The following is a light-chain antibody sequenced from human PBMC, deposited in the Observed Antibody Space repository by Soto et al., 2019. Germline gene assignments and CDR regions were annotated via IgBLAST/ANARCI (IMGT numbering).Light chain of an antibody. V-gene: IGLV1-40*01. Sequence: QTAVTQPPSVSGAPGQRVTISCTGSSSNIGSTSDVQWYQQLPGTAPKLRIHGNTDRPSGVPHRFSGSKSGTSASLAITGLQADDEADYYCQSYDDSLSVHYVFGTGTKVTVL. CDR2: GNT. J-gene: IGLJ1*01. CDR3: QSYDDSLSVHYV. CDR1: SSNIGSTSD.